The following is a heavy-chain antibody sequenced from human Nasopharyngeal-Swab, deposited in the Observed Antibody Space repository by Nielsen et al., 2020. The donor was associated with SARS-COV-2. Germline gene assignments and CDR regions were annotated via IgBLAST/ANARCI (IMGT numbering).Heavy chain of an antibody. Sequence: VRQMPGKGVEWIGYIYYSGSTNYNPSLKSRVTISVDTYKNQFSLKLNSVTAADTDVYYCARVGTYYYDSSGHLNYYYYYIDAWGKGTTVTVSS. D-gene: IGHD3-22*01. J-gene: IGHJ6*03. CDR3: ARVGTYYYDSSGHLNYYYYYIDA. V-gene: IGHV4-59*01. CDR2: IYYSGST.